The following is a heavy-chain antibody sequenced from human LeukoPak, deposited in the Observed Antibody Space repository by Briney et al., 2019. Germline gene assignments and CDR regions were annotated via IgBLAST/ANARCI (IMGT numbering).Heavy chain of an antibody. CDR1: GFTFSNYA. Sequence: GGSLRLSCAASGFTFSNYAMSWVRQAPGKGLECVSAISDSGDKTDYADSVRGRFTIYRDNSKDTLYLQMNGLGAADTAVYYCAKDGGGYCNNSSCWGQGTLVTVSS. D-gene: IGHD2-2*01. CDR2: ISDSGDKT. J-gene: IGHJ4*02. V-gene: IGHV3-23*01. CDR3: AKDGGGYCNNSSC.